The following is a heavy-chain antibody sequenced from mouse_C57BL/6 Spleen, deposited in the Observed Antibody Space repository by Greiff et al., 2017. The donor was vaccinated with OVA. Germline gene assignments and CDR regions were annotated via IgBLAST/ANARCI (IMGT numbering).Heavy chain of an antibody. Sequence: QVQLPQPGAELVMPGASVKLSCKASGYTFTSYWMHWVKQRPGQGLEWIGEIDPSDSYTNYNQKFKGKSTLTVDKSSSTAYMQLSSLTSEDSAVYYCARGLGRRDYFDYWGQGTTLTVSS. J-gene: IGHJ2*01. CDR3: ARGLGRRDYFDY. CDR2: IDPSDSYT. D-gene: IGHD4-1*01. V-gene: IGHV1-69*01. CDR1: GYTFTSYW.